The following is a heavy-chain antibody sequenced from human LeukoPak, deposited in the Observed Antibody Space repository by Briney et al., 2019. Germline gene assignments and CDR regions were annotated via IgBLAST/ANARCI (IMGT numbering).Heavy chain of an antibody. J-gene: IGHJ4*02. Sequence: GGSLRPSCAASGFTFRTYWMHWVRQAPGKGLVWVSRIEGDGSSTSYADSVKGRFTISRDNAKNTLYLQMNSLRAEDTAVYYCARDPSALAGFFDSWGQGTLVTVSS. CDR2: IEGDGSST. CDR3: ARDPSALAGFFDS. V-gene: IGHV3-74*01. CDR1: GFTFRTYW. D-gene: IGHD6-19*01.